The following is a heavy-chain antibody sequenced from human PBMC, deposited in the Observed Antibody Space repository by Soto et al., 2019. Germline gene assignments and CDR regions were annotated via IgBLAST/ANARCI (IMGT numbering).Heavy chain of an antibody. V-gene: IGHV1-69*06. CDR3: ARSAVRVAVAGDGGVSYFDY. J-gene: IGHJ4*02. CDR2: IIPIFGTA. D-gene: IGHD6-19*01. CDR1: GGTFSSYA. Sequence: QVQLVQSGAEVKKPGSSVKVSCKASGGTFSSYAISWVRQAPGQGLEWMGGIIPIFGTANYAQKFQGRVTITADKSTSTAYMELSSLRSEDTAVYYCARSAVRVAVAGDGGVSYFDYWGQGTLVTVSS.